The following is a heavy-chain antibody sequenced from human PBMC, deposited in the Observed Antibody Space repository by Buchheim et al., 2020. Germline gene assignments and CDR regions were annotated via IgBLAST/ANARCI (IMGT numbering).Heavy chain of an antibody. V-gene: IGHV4-59*08. J-gene: IGHJ5*02. CDR3: AGGHYDILTGYAGDWFDP. Sequence: QVQLQESGPGLVKPSETLPLTCTVSGGSISSYYWSWIRQPPGKGLEWIGYIYYSGSTNYNPSLKSRVTISVDTSKNQFSLKLSSVTAADTAVYYCAGGHYDILTGYAGDWFDPWGQGTL. D-gene: IGHD3-9*01. CDR1: GGSISSYY. CDR2: IYYSGST.